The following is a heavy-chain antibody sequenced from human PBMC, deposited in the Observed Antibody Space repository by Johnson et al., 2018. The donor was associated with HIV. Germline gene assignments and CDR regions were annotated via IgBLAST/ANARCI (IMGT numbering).Heavy chain of an antibody. V-gene: IGHV3-33*08. D-gene: IGHD1-1*01. CDR3: ATSTASDAFDI. CDR2: ISYDATNK. CDR1: GFSFGDYY. J-gene: IGHJ3*02. Sequence: QVQLVESGGGLVQPGGSLRLSCAASGFSFGDYYMSWIRQAPGKGLEWVAVISYDATNKYYADSVKGRFTISRDNSKNTLDLQMNSLRVEDAAVYYCATSTASDAFDIWGQGTIVTVSS.